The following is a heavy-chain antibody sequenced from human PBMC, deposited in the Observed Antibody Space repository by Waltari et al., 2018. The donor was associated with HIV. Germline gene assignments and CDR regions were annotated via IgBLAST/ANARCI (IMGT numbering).Heavy chain of an antibody. CDR2: ISRRTYT. D-gene: IGHD3-10*01. Sequence: QVQLVESGGGLVKPGGALRLAWAAAGCTFSSHDMSWNRQAPGKALECVSYISRRTYTNYAGSVKGRFTISRDNAKNSLYLQMNSLRAEDTAVYYCARNPTLQFGDLWAYYYGMDVWGQGTTVTVS. J-gene: IGHJ6*02. CDR1: GCTFSSHD. CDR3: ARNPTLQFGDLWAYYYGMDV. V-gene: IGHV3-11*05.